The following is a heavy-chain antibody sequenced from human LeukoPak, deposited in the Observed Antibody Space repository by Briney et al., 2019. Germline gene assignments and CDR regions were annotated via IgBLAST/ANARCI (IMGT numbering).Heavy chain of an antibody. V-gene: IGHV3-30*02. CDR1: GLTSSSTS. Sequence: GRSLRPSCAVSGLTSSSTSMNWVRQAQGKGLGWVAFIRSGGNNKYYTDSVTGRLTTSRDNSKKTTYLQTNRLRATGTAVNYRAKAWSPDYWGQGTLVTVSS. CDR3: AKAWSPDY. J-gene: IGHJ4*02. CDR2: IRSGGNNK.